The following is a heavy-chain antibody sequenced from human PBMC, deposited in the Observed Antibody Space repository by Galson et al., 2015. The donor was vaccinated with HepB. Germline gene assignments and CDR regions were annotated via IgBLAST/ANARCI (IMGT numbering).Heavy chain of an antibody. D-gene: IGHD2-8*01. V-gene: IGHV3-7*03. J-gene: IGHJ4*02. Sequence: SLRLSCAASGFTFSSYWMTWVRQAPGKGLEWVANINQDGGDKYYVDSVKGRVTISLDTSNFQFSLRVQSMTAADTAVYYCARARTSSPRLFFDFWGQGAQVAVSA. CDR2: INQDGGDK. CDR3: ARARTSSPRLFFDF. CDR1: GFTFSSYW.